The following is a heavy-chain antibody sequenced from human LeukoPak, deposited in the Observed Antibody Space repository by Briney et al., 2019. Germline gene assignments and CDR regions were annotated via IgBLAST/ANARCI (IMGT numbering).Heavy chain of an antibody. CDR2: IKQDGSKK. J-gene: IGHJ4*02. Sequence: GGSLRLSCVASGFPFSSYWMTWVRQAPGKGLEWVANIKQDGSKKSYVDSVKGRFTASKDDARKSMYLQMNSLRVEDTAVYYCAKDRANWAIDDWGQGTQVTVSS. CDR3: AKDRANWAIDD. CDR1: GFPFSSYW. D-gene: IGHD3-16*01. V-gene: IGHV3-7*01.